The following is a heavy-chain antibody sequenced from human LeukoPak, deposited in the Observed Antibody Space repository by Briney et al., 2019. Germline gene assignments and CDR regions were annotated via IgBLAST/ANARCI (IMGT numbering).Heavy chain of an antibody. CDR1: GFTFSIYG. CDR2: ISYDGSNK. Sequence: GGSLRLSCTASGFTFSIYGMHWVRQAPGKGLEGVAVISYDGSNKYYADSVKGRFTISRDNSKNTLYLQMNSLRAEDTAVYYCAKGPDSSGYYYYVDYWGRGTLVTVSS. V-gene: IGHV3-30*18. CDR3: AKGPDSSGYYYYVDY. D-gene: IGHD3-22*01. J-gene: IGHJ4*02.